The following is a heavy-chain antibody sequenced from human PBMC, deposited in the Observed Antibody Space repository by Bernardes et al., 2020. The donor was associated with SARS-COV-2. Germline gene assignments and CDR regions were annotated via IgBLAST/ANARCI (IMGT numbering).Heavy chain of an antibody. D-gene: IGHD6-13*01. J-gene: IGHJ5*02. CDR3: ATRPPYYSSSWYWFDP. V-gene: IGHV1-24*01. CDR2: FDPEDGAT. CDR1: GYTLTELS. Sequence: ASVKVSCKVSGYTLTELSMHWVRQAPGKGLEWMGGFDPEDGATIYAQKFQGRVTMTEDTSTDTAYMELSSLRSEDTAVYYCATRPPYYSSSWYWFDPWGQGTLVTGSS.